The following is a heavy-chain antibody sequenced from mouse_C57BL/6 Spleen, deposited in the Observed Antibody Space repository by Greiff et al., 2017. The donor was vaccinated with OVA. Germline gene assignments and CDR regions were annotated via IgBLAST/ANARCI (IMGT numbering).Heavy chain of an antibody. V-gene: IGHV1-64*01. D-gene: IGHD2-4*01. J-gene: IGHJ4*01. CDR2: IHPNSGST. CDR1: GYTFTSYW. CDR3: AGGDYDPYYAMDY. Sequence: VQLQQPGAELVKPGASVKLSCKASGYTFTSYWMHWVKQRPGQGLEWIGMIHPNSGSTNYNEKFKSKATLTVDKSSSTAYMQLSSLTSEDSAVYYCAGGDYDPYYAMDYWGQGTSVTVSS.